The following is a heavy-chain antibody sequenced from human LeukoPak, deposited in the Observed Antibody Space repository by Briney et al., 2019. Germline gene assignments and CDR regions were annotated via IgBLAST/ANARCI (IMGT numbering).Heavy chain of an antibody. V-gene: IGHV4-34*01. D-gene: IGHD6-6*01. CDR3: ARWDSSSPLDY. Sequence: SETLSLTCAVYGGSFSGYYWSWIRQPPGKGLEWIGYIYHSGSTYYNPSLKSRVTISVDRSKNQFSLKLSSVTAADTAVYYCARWDSSSPLDYWGQGTLVTVSS. CDR1: GGSFSGYY. J-gene: IGHJ4*02. CDR2: IYHSGST.